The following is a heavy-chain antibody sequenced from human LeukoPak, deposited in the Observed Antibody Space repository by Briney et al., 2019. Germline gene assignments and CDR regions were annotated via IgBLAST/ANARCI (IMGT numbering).Heavy chain of an antibody. CDR1: GGSISTYY. V-gene: IGHV4-59*01. J-gene: IGHJ5*02. D-gene: IGHD3-10*01. CDR3: ARGSDYYGSGITYNWFDP. CDR2: IHYSGSS. Sequence: SETLSLTCTVSGGSISTYYWSWVRQPPGQGLEWIGYIHYSGSSNYNPSLKSRVTISVDRSKNQFSLNLKSVTAAATAVYYCARGSDYYGSGITYNWFDPWGQGTLVTVSS.